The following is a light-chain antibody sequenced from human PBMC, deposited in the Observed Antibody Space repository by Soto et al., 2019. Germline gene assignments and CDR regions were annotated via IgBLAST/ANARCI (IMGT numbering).Light chain of an antibody. CDR1: SSDVGDGDF. Sequence: QSALIQPASVSGSPRQSITISCTGTSSDVGDGDFVSWYQQRPGNAPKLMIYKVSNRPSGVSNRFSGSKSGNTASLTISGLQAEDEADYYCCSYTRSYTWVFGGGTKLTVL. CDR2: KVS. CDR3: CSYTRSYTWV. V-gene: IGLV2-14*01. J-gene: IGLJ3*02.